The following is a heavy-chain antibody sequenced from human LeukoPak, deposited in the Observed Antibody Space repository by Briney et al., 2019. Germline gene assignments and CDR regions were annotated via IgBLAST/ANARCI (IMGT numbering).Heavy chain of an antibody. CDR1: GFTFSSHA. Sequence: GRSLRLSCAASGFTFSSHAMHWVRQAPGEGLKWVAVISHDGGYQDYADSVKGRFTISRDNPRNTLYLQMNSLRSEDTAVYYCAGELTKRYDFWGQGTLVTVSS. CDR2: ISHDGGYQ. V-gene: IGHV3-30-3*01. J-gene: IGHJ4*02. CDR3: AGELTKRYDF. D-gene: IGHD5-24*01.